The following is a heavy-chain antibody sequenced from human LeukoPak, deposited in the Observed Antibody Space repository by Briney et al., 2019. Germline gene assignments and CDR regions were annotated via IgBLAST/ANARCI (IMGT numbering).Heavy chain of an antibody. CDR1: GFTFSSYE. CDR3: ARGVLWFGEFGVLKGFYYMDV. J-gene: IGHJ6*03. Sequence: HSGGSLRLSCAASGFTFSSYEMNWVRQAPGKGLEWVSYISSSGSTIYYADSVKGRFTISRDNAKNSLYLQMNSLRAEDTAVYYCARGVLWFGEFGVLKGFYYMDVWGKGTTVTISS. CDR2: ISSSGSTI. V-gene: IGHV3-48*03. D-gene: IGHD3-10*01.